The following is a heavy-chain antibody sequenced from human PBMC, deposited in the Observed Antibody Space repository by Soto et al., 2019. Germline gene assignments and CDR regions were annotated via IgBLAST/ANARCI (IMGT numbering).Heavy chain of an antibody. V-gene: IGHV4-38-2*01. J-gene: IGHJ6*02. CDR2: SYHSGST. CDR1: DYSISSGSY. D-gene: IGHD3-3*01. Sequence: SETLCLTCAVSDYSISSGSYWGWIREPPGKGLEWFGISYHSGSTYYNPSLRGRVSISLDTSKNTFSLKLSSVTAADTAMYYCARGLEYYGMDVWGQGTTVTVYS. CDR3: ARGLEYYGMDV.